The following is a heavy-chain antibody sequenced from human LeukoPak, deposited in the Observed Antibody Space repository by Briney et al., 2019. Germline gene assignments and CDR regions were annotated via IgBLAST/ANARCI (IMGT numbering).Heavy chain of an antibody. J-gene: IGHJ6*03. Sequence: ASVTVSCKASGYTFTSYDINWVRQATGQGLEWMGWMNPNSGNTGYAQKFQGRVTMTRNTSISTAYMELSSLRSEDTAVYYCARGRGGDLYYYYMDVWGKGTTVTISS. D-gene: IGHD2-21*02. CDR2: MNPNSGNT. CDR3: ARGRGGDLYYYYMDV. V-gene: IGHV1-8*01. CDR1: GYTFTSYD.